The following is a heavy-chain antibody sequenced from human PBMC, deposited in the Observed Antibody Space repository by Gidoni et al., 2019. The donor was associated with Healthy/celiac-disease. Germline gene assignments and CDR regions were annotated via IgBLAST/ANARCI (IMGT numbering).Heavy chain of an antibody. Sequence: QVQLVQSGAAANKPGSSVKVSCQASGGTFSSYATSWVRQAPGQGLEWMGGIIPIFGTANYAQKFQGRVTITADESTSTAYMELSSLRSEDTAVYYCAIRCSSTSCYKYGMDVWGQGTTVTVSS. J-gene: IGHJ6*02. D-gene: IGHD2-2*01. CDR3: AIRCSSTSCYKYGMDV. V-gene: IGHV1-69*01. CDR2: IIPIFGTA. CDR1: GGTFSSYA.